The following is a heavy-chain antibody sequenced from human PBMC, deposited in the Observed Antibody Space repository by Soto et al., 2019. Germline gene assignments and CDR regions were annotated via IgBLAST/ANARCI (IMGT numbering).Heavy chain of an antibody. CDR2: IYYSGST. Sequence: QLQLQESGPGLVKPSETLSLTCTVSGGSISTSSYYWGWIRQPPGKGLEWIGSIYYSGSTYYNPSLXCRVTISVDTSKNQFSLKRSSVTAADTAVYYCARDYDSSGDYWGQGTLVTVSS. V-gene: IGHV4-39*01. CDR1: GGSISTSSYY. CDR3: ARDYDSSGDY. J-gene: IGHJ4*02. D-gene: IGHD3-22*01.